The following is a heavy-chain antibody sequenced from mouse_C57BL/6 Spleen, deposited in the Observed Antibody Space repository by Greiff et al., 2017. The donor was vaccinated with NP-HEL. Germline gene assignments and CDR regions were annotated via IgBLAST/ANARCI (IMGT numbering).Heavy chain of an antibody. D-gene: IGHD2-4*01. V-gene: IGHV5-9-1*02. J-gene: IGHJ4*01. CDR3: TRDRDYDYDVLYAMDY. CDR1: GFTFSSYA. CDR2: ISSGGDYI. Sequence: EVKLEESGEGLVKPGGSLKLSCAASGFTFSSYAMSWVRQTPEKRLEWVAYISSGGDYIYYADTVKGRFTISRDNARNTLYLQMSSLKSEDTAMYYCTRDRDYDYDVLYAMDYWGQGTSVTVSS.